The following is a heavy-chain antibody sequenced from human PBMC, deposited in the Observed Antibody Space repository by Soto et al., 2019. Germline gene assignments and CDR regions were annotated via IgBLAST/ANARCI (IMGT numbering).Heavy chain of an antibody. CDR1: GYTFTGYY. V-gene: IGHV1-2*02. D-gene: IGHD1-26*01. CDR3: AREILIVGATSYYYYYGMDV. J-gene: IGHJ6*02. CDR2: INPNSGGT. Sequence: ASVKVSCKASGYTFTGYYMHWVRQATGQGLEWMGWINPNSGGTNYAQKFQGRVTMTRDTSISTAYMELSRLRSDDTAVYYCAREILIVGATSYYYYYGMDVWGQGTTVTVSS.